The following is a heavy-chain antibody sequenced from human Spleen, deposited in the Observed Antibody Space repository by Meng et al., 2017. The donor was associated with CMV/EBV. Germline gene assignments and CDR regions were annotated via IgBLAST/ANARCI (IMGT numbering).Heavy chain of an antibody. J-gene: IGHJ3*02. CDR2: INPNSGDT. V-gene: IGHV1-2*02. CDR1: GYTFTGYY. Sequence: ASVKVSCKASGYTFTGYYMHWVRQAPGQGLEWMGWINPNSGDTNFAQKFQGRVTMSTDTSSSTAFLDLDSLTSDDTAVYYCAREWAGSSAFDALDMRGQGTLVTVSS. CDR3: AREWAGSSAFDALDM. D-gene: IGHD1-26*01.